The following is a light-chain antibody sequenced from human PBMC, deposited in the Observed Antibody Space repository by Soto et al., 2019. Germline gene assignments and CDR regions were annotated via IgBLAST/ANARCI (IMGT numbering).Light chain of an antibody. CDR3: SSYTSSSTLYV. CDR2: DVS. CDR1: SSDVGGYNY. V-gene: IGLV2-14*01. J-gene: IGLJ1*01. Sequence: QSVLTQPASVSGSPGQSITISCTGTSSDVGGYNYVSWYQQHPGKAPKLMIYDVSNRPSGVSNRFSGSKSGNTASLTISGFQAEDEADYSCSSYTSSSTLYVFGTGTKVTV.